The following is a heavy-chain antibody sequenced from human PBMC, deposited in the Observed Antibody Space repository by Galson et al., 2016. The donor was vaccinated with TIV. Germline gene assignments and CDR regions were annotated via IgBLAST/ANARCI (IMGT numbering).Heavy chain of an antibody. CDR3: VRHYDFRLAYFDF. CDR2: SYQSGNT. D-gene: IGHD3-3*01. J-gene: IGHJ2*01. V-gene: IGHV4-38-2*01. CDR1: GYSISNGYY. Sequence: ETLSLTCAVSGYSISNGYYWGWIRQPPGKGLEYIGSSYQSGNTYNKPSLQSRVTISGDLSRNQLSLKLISVPAADAAVYSCVRHYDFRLAYFDFWGRGTLVTVSS.